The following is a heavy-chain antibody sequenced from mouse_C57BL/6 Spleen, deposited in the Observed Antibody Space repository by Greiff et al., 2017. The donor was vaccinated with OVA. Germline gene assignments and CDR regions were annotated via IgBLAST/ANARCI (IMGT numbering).Heavy chain of an antibody. Sequence: EVHLVESGGGLVQPGGSLSLSCAASGFTFTDYYMSWVRQPPGKALEWLGFISNKANGYTTEYNASVKGRFTISRDNSQSILYLQINARRAEDSATYYCARYMGDYYGKGDYYFDYWGQGTTLTASS. V-gene: IGHV7-3*01. J-gene: IGHJ2*01. CDR3: ARYMGDYYGKGDYYFDY. CDR1: GFTFTDYY. CDR2: ISNKANGYTT. D-gene: IGHD1-1*01.